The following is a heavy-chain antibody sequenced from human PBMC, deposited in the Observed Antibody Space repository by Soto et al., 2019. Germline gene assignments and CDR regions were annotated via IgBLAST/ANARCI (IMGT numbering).Heavy chain of an antibody. CDR2: INPATGTA. V-gene: IGHV1-46*01. Sequence: QLHLVQSGAVVKKPGASVTVSCSASGYPVTAYYMHLVRQAPGRGLEWMVGINPATGTAKYTQTFQGRATMTRDTSTSTVFMELSGLTSEDTAVFYCARGGGVGVAGSAAFDMWGQGTLVTVSS. CDR3: ARGGGVGVAGSAAFDM. J-gene: IGHJ3*02. D-gene: IGHD3-3*01. CDR1: GYPVTAYY.